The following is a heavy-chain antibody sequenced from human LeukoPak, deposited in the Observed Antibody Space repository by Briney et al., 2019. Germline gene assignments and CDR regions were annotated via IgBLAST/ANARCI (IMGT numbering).Heavy chain of an antibody. CDR2: IKQDGSER. CDR3: ARSQGAYFDY. Sequence: GGSLRLSCAASGFTFGSYWMTWVRQAPGKGLEWVANIKQDGSERYYVDSMKGRITISRDNAKKSLYLEVNSLSAEDTAVFYCARSQGAYFDYWGQGILVTVSS. J-gene: IGHJ4*02. V-gene: IGHV3-7*05. CDR1: GFTFGSYW.